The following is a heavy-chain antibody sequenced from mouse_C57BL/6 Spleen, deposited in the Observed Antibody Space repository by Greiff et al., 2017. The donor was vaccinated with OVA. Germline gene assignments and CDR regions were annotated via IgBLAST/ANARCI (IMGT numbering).Heavy chain of an antibody. CDR1: GYTFTDYY. Sequence: EVNLVESGPVLVKPGASVKMSCKASGYTFTDYYMNWVKQSHGKSLEWIGVINPYNGGTSYNQKFKGKATLTVDKSSSTAYMELNSLTSEDSAVYYCARGGYDERGFDYWGQGTTLTVSS. J-gene: IGHJ2*01. CDR2: INPYNGGT. D-gene: IGHD2-2*01. CDR3: ARGGYDERGFDY. V-gene: IGHV1-19*01.